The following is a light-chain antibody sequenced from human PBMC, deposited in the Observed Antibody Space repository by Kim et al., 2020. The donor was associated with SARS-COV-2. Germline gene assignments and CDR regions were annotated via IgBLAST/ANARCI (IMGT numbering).Light chain of an antibody. CDR1: QSVSTN. Sequence: SVSPGERATLSCRAGQSVSTNLAWYQQKPGQAPRLILYGASTRATGIPARFSGSGSGTEFTLTISSLQSEDSAVYYCQQFYNWPPITFGQGTRLEIK. CDR2: GAS. CDR3: QQFYNWPPIT. V-gene: IGKV3-15*01. J-gene: IGKJ5*01.